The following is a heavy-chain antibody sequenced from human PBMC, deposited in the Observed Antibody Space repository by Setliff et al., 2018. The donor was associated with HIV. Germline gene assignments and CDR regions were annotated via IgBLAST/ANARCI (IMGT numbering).Heavy chain of an antibody. CDR2: INAGNSNT. V-gene: IGHV1-3*01. D-gene: IGHD6-19*01. J-gene: IGHJ6*02. Sequence: ASVKVSCKASGYTFTSYAMHWVRQAPGQRLEWMGWINAGNSNTKYSQKFQGRVTITRDTSMSTVYMELRNLRYDDTAEYYCGRVSGWIYPNVNYHGMDFWGQGTRVTVSS. CDR3: GRVSGWIYPNVNYHGMDF. CDR1: GYTFTSYA.